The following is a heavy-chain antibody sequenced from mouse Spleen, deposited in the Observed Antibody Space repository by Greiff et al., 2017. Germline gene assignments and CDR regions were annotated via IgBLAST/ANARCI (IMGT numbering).Heavy chain of an antibody. V-gene: IGHV1-82*01. CDR1: GYAFSSSW. CDR2: IYPGDGDT. CDR3: AFYGNYPYYYAMDY. J-gene: IGHJ4*01. D-gene: IGHD2-1*01. Sequence: QVQLQQSGPELVKPGASVKISCKASGYAFSSSWMNWVKQRPGKGLEWIGRIYPGDGDTNYNGKFKGKATLTADKSSSTAYMQLSSLTSEDSAVYFCAFYGNYPYYYAMDYWGQGTSVTVSS.